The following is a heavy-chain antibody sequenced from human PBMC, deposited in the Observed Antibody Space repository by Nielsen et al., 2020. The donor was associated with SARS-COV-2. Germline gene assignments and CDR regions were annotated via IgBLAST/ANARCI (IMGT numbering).Heavy chain of an antibody. V-gene: IGHV4-31*11. CDR1: GGSFSGYY. Sequence: SETLSLTCAVYGGSFSGYYWSWIRQHPGKGLEWIGYIYYSGSTYYNPSLKSRVTISVDTSKNQFSLKLSSVTAADTAVYYCARGRDSSGWYGGDYDYWGQGTLVTVSS. CDR2: IYYSGST. CDR3: ARGRDSSGWYGGDYDY. J-gene: IGHJ4*02. D-gene: IGHD6-19*01.